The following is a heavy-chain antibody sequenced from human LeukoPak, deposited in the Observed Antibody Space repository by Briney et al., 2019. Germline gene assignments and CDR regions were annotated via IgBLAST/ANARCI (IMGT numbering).Heavy chain of an antibody. V-gene: IGHV1-69*06. CDR1: GGTFSSYA. Sequence: SVKVSCKASGGTFSSYAISWVRQAPGQGLEWMGGIIPIFGTANYAQKFQGRVTITADKSTSTAYMELSSLRSEDTAVYYCARDGGNYYDSSGYYGWGQGTLVTVSS. J-gene: IGHJ4*02. D-gene: IGHD3-22*01. CDR3: ARDGGNYYDSSGYYG. CDR2: IIPIFGTA.